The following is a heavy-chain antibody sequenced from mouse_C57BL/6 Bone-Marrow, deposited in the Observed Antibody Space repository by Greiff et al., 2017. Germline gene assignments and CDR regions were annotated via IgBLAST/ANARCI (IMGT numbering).Heavy chain of an antibody. J-gene: IGHJ3*01. CDR2: IYPGSGST. Sequence: VQLQQPGAELVKPGASVKMSCKASGYTFTSYWITWVKQRPGQGLEWIGDIYPGSGSTNYNEQFKSKATLTVDTSSSTAYMQLSSLTSEDAAVYYCARWDYSNLFAYWGQGTLVTVSA. CDR1: GYTFTSYW. CDR3: ARWDYSNLFAY. D-gene: IGHD2-5*01. V-gene: IGHV1-55*01.